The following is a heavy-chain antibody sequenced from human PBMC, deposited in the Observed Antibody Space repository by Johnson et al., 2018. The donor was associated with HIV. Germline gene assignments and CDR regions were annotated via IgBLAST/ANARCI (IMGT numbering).Heavy chain of an antibody. J-gene: IGHJ3*02. CDR1: GFTFSRYA. V-gene: IGHV3-30*04. D-gene: IGHD5-24*01. CDR2: ISYDGSNK. CDR3: ARVRRRWLGLDAFDI. Sequence: QVQLVESGGGVVQPGRSLRLSCAASGFTFSRYAMHWVRQAPGKGLEWVAVISYDGSNKYYADSVKGRFTISRDNAKNSLYLQMNSLRAEDTAVYYCARVRRRWLGLDAFDIWGQGTMVTVSS.